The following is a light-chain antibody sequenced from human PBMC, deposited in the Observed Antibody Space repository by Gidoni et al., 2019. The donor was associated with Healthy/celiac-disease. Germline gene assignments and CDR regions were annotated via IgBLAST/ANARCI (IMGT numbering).Light chain of an antibody. V-gene: IGKV1-39*01. CDR3: QQSYSTPGT. J-gene: IGKJ2*02. Sequence: DIQMTQSPSSLSASVGDRVTITCRASQSISSYLNWYQQKPGKAPKLLIYAASSLQSGVPSRFSGSGSGTDFTLTISRQQPEDFANYYCQQSYSTPGTFGQGTKLEIK. CDR2: AAS. CDR1: QSISSY.